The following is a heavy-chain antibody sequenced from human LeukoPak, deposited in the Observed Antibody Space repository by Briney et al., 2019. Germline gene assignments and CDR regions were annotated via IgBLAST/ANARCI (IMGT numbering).Heavy chain of an antibody. J-gene: IGHJ5*02. D-gene: IGHD6-13*01. CDR1: GGSISSSSYY. Sequence: SETLSLTCTVSGGSISSSSYYWGWIRQPPGKGLEWIGSIYYSGSTYYNPSLKSRATISVDTSKNQFSLKLSSVTAADTAVYYCARRPLITRNRAAAGTVNWFDPWGQGTLVTVSS. V-gene: IGHV4-39*01. CDR3: ARRPLITRNRAAAGTVNWFDP. CDR2: IYYSGST.